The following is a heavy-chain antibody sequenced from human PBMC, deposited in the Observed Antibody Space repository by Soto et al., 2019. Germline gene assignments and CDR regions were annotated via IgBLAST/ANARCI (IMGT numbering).Heavy chain of an antibody. J-gene: IGHJ6*02. D-gene: IGHD1-1*01. CDR3: ARTRNLDV. Sequence: QVQLQQWGAGLLKPSETLSLTCAVYGEALSGYYGNWIRQSPGKGLEWIGEINYSGNTNYNPSLKSRVTISIDTSKNQFALNMSSVTAADTAVDYCARTRNLDVWGQGTTVIVSS. CDR2: INYSGNT. CDR1: GEALSGYY. V-gene: IGHV4-34*01.